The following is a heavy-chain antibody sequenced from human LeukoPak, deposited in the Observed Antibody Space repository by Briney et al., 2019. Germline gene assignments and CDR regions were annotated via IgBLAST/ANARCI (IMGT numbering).Heavy chain of an antibody. CDR3: ARDPYGDYAWGGAFDI. V-gene: IGHV3-21*01. CDR1: GFTFSSYS. Sequence: GGSLRLSCAASGFTFSSYSMNWVRQAPGKGLEWVSSISSSSSYIYYADSVKGRFTISRNNAKNSLYLQMNSLRAEDTAVYYCARDPYGDYAWGGAFDIWGQGTMVTVSS. J-gene: IGHJ3*02. CDR2: ISSSSSYI. D-gene: IGHD4-17*01.